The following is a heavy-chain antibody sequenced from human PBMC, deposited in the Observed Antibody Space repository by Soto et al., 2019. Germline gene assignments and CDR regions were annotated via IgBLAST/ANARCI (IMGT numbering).Heavy chain of an antibody. CDR1: GGTFSSYA. Sequence: QVQLVQSGAEVKKPGSSVKVSCKASGGTFSSYAISWVRQAPGQGLEWMGGIIPIFGTANYAQKFQGRVTITADESTSTAYTELSSLRSEDTAVYYCARDHGYSGYAGVRRLVYYGMDVWGQGTTVTVSS. CDR3: ARDHGYSGYAGVRRLVYYGMDV. V-gene: IGHV1-69*01. D-gene: IGHD5-12*01. J-gene: IGHJ6*02. CDR2: IIPIFGTA.